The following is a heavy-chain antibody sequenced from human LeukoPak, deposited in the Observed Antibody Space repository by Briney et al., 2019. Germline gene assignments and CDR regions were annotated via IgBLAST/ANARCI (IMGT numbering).Heavy chain of an antibody. CDR1: GGSISSYF. CDR3: ARGRDIVVVPAWFDP. Sequence: SETLSLTCTVSGGSISSYFWSWIRQPPQKGLEWIGYIYYSGSTSYNPSLKSRITISVDTSKNQFSLKLSSVTAADTAVYYCARGRDIVVVPAWFDPWGQGTLVTVSS. V-gene: IGHV4-59*12. J-gene: IGHJ5*02. D-gene: IGHD2-2*01. CDR2: IYYSGST.